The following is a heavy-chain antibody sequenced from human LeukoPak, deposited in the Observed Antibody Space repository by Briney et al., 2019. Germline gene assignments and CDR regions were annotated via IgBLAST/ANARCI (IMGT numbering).Heavy chain of an antibody. V-gene: IGHV3-23*01. CDR3: AKQYYDFLSGSDY. Sequence: PGGSLRLSCAASGFIFNSYAMSWVRQAPGKGLEWVSTISGSGGSTYYTDSVKGRFTISRDNSKNTLFLQMNSLRAEDTALYYCAKQYYDFLSGSDYWGQGTLVTVSS. CDR2: ISGSGGST. CDR1: GFIFNSYA. D-gene: IGHD3-3*01. J-gene: IGHJ4*02.